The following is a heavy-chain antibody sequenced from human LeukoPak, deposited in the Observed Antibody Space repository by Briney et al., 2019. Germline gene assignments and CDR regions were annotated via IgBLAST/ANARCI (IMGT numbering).Heavy chain of an antibody. CDR2: IYPDESNI. Sequence: GESLKISCKGSGYSFPTYWIAWVRQMPGKGLEWMGIIYPDESNIRYSPSFQGQVTISADKSISTAYLQWSSLKASDTAMYYCARPPSRGYSSSFEYWGQGALVTVSS. CDR1: GYSFPTYW. V-gene: IGHV5-51*01. D-gene: IGHD2-2*03. J-gene: IGHJ4*02. CDR3: ARPPSRGYSSSFEY.